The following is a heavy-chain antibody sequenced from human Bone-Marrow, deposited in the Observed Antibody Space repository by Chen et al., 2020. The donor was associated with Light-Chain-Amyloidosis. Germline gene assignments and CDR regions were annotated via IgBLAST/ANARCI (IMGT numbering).Heavy chain of an antibody. J-gene: IGHJ4*02. CDR3: ARRRDGYNFDY. D-gene: IGHD5-12*01. CDR2: IYPDDSDA. Sequence: EVQLEQSGPEVKKPGESLKSSGKGSGYTCPNYWIGWVRQLPGKGLEWMGVIYPDDSDARYSPSFEGQVTISADKSITTAYLQWRSLKASDTAMYYCARRRDGYNFDYSGQGTLVTVSS. V-gene: IGHV5-51*01. CDR1: GYTCPNYW.